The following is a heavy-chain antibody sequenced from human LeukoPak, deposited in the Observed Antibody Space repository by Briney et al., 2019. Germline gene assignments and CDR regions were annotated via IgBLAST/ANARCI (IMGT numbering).Heavy chain of an antibody. CDR3: ARGYSSGWYPLLDY. CDR2: INHSGST. D-gene: IGHD6-19*01. J-gene: IGHJ4*02. Sequence: PSETLSLTCAVYGGSFSGDYWSWIRQPPGKGLEWIGEINHSGSTNYNPSLKSRVTISVDTSKNQFSLKLSSVTAADTAVYYCARGYSSGWYPLLDYWGQGTLVTVSS. CDR1: GGSFSGDY. V-gene: IGHV4-34*01.